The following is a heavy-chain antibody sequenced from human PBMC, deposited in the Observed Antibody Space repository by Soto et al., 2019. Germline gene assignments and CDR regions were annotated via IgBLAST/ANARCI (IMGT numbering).Heavy chain of an antibody. V-gene: IGHV4-39*01. CDR2: IYYSGST. J-gene: IGHJ4*02. CDR1: GGSISSSSYY. D-gene: IGHD3-16*01. Sequence: QLQLQESGPGLVKPSETLSLTCTVSGGSISSSSYYWGWIRQPPGKGLEWIGSIYYSGSTYYNPSXXXRXXIAVDTSKNQFSLKLSSVTAADTAVYYCATVWGQDWGQGTLVTVSS. CDR3: ATVWGQD.